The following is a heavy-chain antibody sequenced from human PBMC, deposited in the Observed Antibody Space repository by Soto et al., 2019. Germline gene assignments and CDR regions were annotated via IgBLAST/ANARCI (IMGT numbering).Heavy chain of an antibody. Sequence: QVQLVQSGAEVKKPESSLKVSCKAPGGTLSTYAISWVRQAPGQGLEWMGGIIPMFGTASYAQRFQDRVTITADESTNTVYMELSSLRSEDTAVYFCASGIQLWLRRINNGYSGWGQGTLVTVSS. CDR1: GGTLSTYA. CDR3: ASGIQLWLRRINNGYSG. D-gene: IGHD5-18*01. CDR2: IIPMFGTA. V-gene: IGHV1-69*12. J-gene: IGHJ4*02.